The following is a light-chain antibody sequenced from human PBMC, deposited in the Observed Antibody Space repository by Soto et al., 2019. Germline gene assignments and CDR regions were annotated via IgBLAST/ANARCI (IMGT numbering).Light chain of an antibody. CDR3: QVWDSSTARV. CDR2: RDS. Sequence: SYELTQPLSVSVALGQTARITCGGNNIGRKNVHWYQQKPGQAPVLVIYRDSNRPSGIPERFSGSNSGNTATLTISRAQAEYEAEYYCQVWDSSTARVFGGGAKLTVL. J-gene: IGLJ3*02. V-gene: IGLV3-9*01. CDR1: NIGRKN.